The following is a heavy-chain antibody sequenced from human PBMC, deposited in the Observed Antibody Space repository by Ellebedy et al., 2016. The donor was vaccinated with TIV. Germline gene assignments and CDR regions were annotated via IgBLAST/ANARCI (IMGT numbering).Heavy chain of an antibody. CDR3: ARNFRGGSIYGDSLGY. D-gene: IGHD4-17*01. V-gene: IGHV3-23*01. CDR1: GFTFSSYA. J-gene: IGHJ4*02. Sequence: GGSLRLSXAASGFTFSSYAMSWVRQAPGKGLEWVSAISGSGGSTYYADSVKGRFTISRDNSKNTLYLQMNSLRAEDTAVYYCARNFRGGSIYGDSLGYWGQGTLVTVSS. CDR2: ISGSGGST.